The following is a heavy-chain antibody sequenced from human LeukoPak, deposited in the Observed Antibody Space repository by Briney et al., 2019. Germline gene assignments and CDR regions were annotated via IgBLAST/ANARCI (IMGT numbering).Heavy chain of an antibody. Sequence: GGSLRLSCAASGFTFSSYSMNWVRQAPGKVLEWVSSISSSSSYIYYADSVKGRFTISRDNAKNSLYLQMNSLRAEDTAVYYCARNVGYSSSWWSLDYWGQGTLVTVSS. CDR2: ISSSSSYI. CDR3: ARNVGYSSSWWSLDY. J-gene: IGHJ4*02. V-gene: IGHV3-21*01. D-gene: IGHD6-13*01. CDR1: GFTFSSYS.